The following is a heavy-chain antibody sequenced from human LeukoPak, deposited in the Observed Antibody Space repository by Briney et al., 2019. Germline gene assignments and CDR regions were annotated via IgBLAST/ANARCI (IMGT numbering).Heavy chain of an antibody. D-gene: IGHD6-6*01. Sequence: GASVKVSCKASGYTFTGYYMHWVRQAPGQGLEWMGWINPNSGGTNYAQKFQGRVTMTRDTSISTAYMELSRLRSDDTAVYYCARDRWGYSSSSSATGAFDIWGQGTMVTVSS. CDR3: ARDRWGYSSSSSATGAFDI. CDR2: INPNSGGT. CDR1: GYTFTGYY. J-gene: IGHJ3*02. V-gene: IGHV1-2*02.